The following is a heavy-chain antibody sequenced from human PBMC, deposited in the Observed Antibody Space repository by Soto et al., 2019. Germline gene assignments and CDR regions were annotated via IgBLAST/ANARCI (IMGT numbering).Heavy chain of an antibody. CDR1: RFSFNSYA. Sequence: GGSLRLSCAASRFSFNSYAMSWVRQAPGKGLEWVSTISGSGSNTYYADSVKGRFTISRDNSKNTLYLQMNSLRAEDTAVYYCAKDGYDFWRFRWFDSWGQGTLVTVSS. CDR3: AKDGYDFWRFRWFDS. CDR2: ISGSGSNT. J-gene: IGHJ5*01. V-gene: IGHV3-23*01. D-gene: IGHD3-3*01.